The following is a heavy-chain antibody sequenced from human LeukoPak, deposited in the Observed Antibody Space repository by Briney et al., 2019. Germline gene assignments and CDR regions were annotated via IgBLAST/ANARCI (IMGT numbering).Heavy chain of an antibody. D-gene: IGHD1-26*01. CDR3: ARVFVGATIGGSVRYYYGMDV. V-gene: IGHV1-69*04. CDR2: IIPIFGIA. Sequence: SVKVSCKASGGTFSSYAISWVRQAPGQGLEWMGRIIPIFGIANYAQKFQGRVTITADKSTSTAYMELSSLRSEDTAVYYCARVFVGATIGGSVRYYYGMDVWGQGTTVTVSS. CDR1: GGTFSSYA. J-gene: IGHJ6*02.